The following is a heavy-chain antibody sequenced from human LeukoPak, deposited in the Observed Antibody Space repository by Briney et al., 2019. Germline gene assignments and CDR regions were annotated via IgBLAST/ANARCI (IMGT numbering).Heavy chain of an antibody. CDR3: ARDGGYGSGSAL. CDR1: GGSVSSDSYY. J-gene: IGHJ4*02. Sequence: SETLSLTCTVSGGSVSSDSYYWSWIRQPPGKGLEWIGSIYYDGSTNYNPSLKSRVTISLDTPKNQFSLKLSSVTAADTAVYYYARDGGYGSGSALWGQGTLITVSS. CDR2: IYYDGST. D-gene: IGHD3-10*01. V-gene: IGHV4-61*01.